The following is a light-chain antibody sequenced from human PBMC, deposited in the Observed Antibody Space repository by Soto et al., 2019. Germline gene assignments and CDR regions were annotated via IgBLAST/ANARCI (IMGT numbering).Light chain of an antibody. CDR3: QHYNSYSEA. CDR2: KAS. J-gene: IGKJ1*01. V-gene: IGKV1-5*03. CDR1: QTISSW. Sequence: DIQMTQSPSTLSGSVGDRVTITCRASQTISSWLAWYQQKPGKAPKLLIYKASTLKSGVTSRFSGSGSGTEFTLTIISLQPDDFATYYFQHYNSYSEAFGQGTKVELK.